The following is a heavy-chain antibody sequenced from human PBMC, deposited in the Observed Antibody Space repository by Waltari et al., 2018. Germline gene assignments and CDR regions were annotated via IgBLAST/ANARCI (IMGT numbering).Heavy chain of an antibody. CDR1: GFTFSSYW. Sequence: QVVESGGGLVQPGGFLRLSCAASGFTFSSYWMHWVRQAPGKGLVWVSRISTDGSSTNYADSVKGRFTISRDNAKNTLYLQMNSLRAEDTAVYYCARDPVVPKADNWFDPWGQGTLVTVSS. CDR2: ISTDGSST. V-gene: IGHV3-74*01. D-gene: IGHD2-2*01. J-gene: IGHJ5*02. CDR3: ARDPVVPKADNWFDP.